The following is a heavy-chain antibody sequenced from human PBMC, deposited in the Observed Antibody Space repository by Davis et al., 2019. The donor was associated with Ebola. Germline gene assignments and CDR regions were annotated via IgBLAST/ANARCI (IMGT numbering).Heavy chain of an antibody. CDR2: IYYSGST. CDR3: ARHSGWAGWFDP. Sequence: MPSETLSLTCTVSGGSTSSYYWSWLRQPPGKGLEWIGYIYYSGSTNYNPYLKSRVTISVDTSKNQFSLKLSSVTAADTTVYYCARHSGWAGWFDPWGQGTLVTVSS. V-gene: IGHV4-59*08. D-gene: IGHD3-10*01. J-gene: IGHJ5*02. CDR1: GGSTSSYY.